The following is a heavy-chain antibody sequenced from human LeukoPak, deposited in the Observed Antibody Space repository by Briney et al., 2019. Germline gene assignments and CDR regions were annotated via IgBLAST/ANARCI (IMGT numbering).Heavy chain of an antibody. J-gene: IGHJ4*02. V-gene: IGHV3-21*01. Sequence: PGGSLRLSCAASGFTFSSYSMNWVRQAPGKGLEWVSSVSSSSSYIYYADSVKGRFTISRDNAKNSLYLQMNSLRAEDTAVYYCARENGGNSAFDYWGQGTLVTVS. CDR2: VSSSSSYI. CDR1: GFTFSSYS. D-gene: IGHD4-23*01. CDR3: ARENGGNSAFDY.